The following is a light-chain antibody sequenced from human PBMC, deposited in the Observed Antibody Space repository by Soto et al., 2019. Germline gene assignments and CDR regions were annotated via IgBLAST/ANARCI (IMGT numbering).Light chain of an antibody. V-gene: IGLV1-51*01. CDR1: SSNNY. Sequence: QSVLTQPPSVSAAPGQKVTISCSGSSSNNYISWYQQLPGTAPKLLIYDNNKRPSGIPDRFSGSKSGTSATLGITGLQTGDEADYYCGTWDSSLSAARFGGGTQLTVL. CDR3: GTWDSSLSAAR. J-gene: IGLJ2*01. CDR2: DNN.